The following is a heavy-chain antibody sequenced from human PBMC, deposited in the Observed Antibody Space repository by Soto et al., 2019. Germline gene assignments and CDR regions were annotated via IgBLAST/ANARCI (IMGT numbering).Heavy chain of an antibody. J-gene: IGHJ3*01. V-gene: IGHV2-5*02. Sequence: QITLKESGPTLVKPTQTLTLTCIFSGFSFSADGVGVGWIRQPPGKALEWLALIFWDDDARYSPSLKSRLTITKDTSKNPVVLTMTNMDPVATATYSCAHAYGGTTWPNDAFDVWGPGTVVTVSS. CDR2: IFWDDDA. CDR1: GFSFSADGVG. D-gene: IGHD3-10*01. CDR3: AHAYGGTTWPNDAFDV.